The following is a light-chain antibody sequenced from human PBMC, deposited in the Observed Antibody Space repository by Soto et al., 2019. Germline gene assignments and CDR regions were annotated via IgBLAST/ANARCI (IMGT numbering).Light chain of an antibody. Sequence: QSALTQPASVSGSPGQSITISCTGASSDVDDYDYVSWYQQHPGKAPKLMICDVTNRPSGVSNRFSGSKSGNTASLTISGLQAEDEAGYYCSSYTSSSTVLFGGGTKLTVL. CDR1: SSDVDDYDY. J-gene: IGLJ2*01. CDR2: DVT. V-gene: IGLV2-14*01. CDR3: SSYTSSSTVL.